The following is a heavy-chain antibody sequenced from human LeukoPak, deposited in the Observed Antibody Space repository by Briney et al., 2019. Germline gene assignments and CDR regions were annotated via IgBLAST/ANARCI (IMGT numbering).Heavy chain of an antibody. CDR2: INPDSGAT. J-gene: IGHJ4*02. D-gene: IGHD2-8*02. CDR3: ARDFTGGYFDY. CDR1: GYTFSDYY. V-gene: IGHV1-2*02. Sequence: ASVKVSCKTSGYTFSDYYVHWVRQAPGQGFERMGWINPDSGATNYAQKFQGGVTMTRDTSISTAYMELSRLRSDDTAVYYCARDFTGGYFDYWGQGTLVTVSS.